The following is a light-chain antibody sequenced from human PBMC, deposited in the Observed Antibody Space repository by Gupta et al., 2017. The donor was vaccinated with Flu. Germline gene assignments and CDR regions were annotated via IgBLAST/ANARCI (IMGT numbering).Light chain of an antibody. CDR2: EVT. CDR3: STYAGNNNLV. V-gene: IGLV2-8*01. CDR1: SIYVGAYDY. Sequence: SVTISFSGTSIYVGAYDYVSWYQHNTGKGPKVMVYEVTKGHTGVHGRFSGSKSGNTASLTVSGLQAEDEADYNCSTYAGNNNLVFGGGTKLTVL. J-gene: IGLJ3*02.